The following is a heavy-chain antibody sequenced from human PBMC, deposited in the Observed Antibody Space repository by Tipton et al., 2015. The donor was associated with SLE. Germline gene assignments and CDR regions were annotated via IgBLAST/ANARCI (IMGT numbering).Heavy chain of an antibody. CDR2: IYHSGST. D-gene: IGHD3-22*01. J-gene: IGHJ3*02. CDR3: ARALYYHDSSGYLTGDAFDI. Sequence: LRLSCAVSGYSISSGYYWGWIRQPPGKGLEWIGSIYHSGSTYYNPSLKSRVTISVDTSKNQFSLKLSSVTAADTAVYYCARALYYHDSSGYLTGDAFDIWGQGTMVTVSS. CDR1: GYSISSGYY. V-gene: IGHV4-38-2*01.